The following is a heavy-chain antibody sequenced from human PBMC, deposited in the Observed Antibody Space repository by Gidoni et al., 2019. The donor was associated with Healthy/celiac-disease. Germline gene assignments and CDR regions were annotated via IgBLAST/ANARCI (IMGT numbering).Heavy chain of an antibody. D-gene: IGHD5-12*01. Sequence: QLQLQESGSGLVKPSQTLSLTCAVSGGSISSGGYSWSWIRQPPGKGLEWIGYIYHSGSTYYNPSLKSRVTISVDRSKNQFSLKLSSVTAADTAVYYCASLVGYSGYDESWFDPWGQGTLVTVSS. CDR3: ASLVGYSGYDESWFDP. J-gene: IGHJ5*02. CDR2: IYHSGST. CDR1: GGSISSGGYS. V-gene: IGHV4-30-2*01.